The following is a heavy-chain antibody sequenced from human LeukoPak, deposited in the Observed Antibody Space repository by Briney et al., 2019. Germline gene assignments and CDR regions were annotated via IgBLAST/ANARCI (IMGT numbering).Heavy chain of an antibody. V-gene: IGHV3-33*01. CDR3: AREQYGSDDALDI. D-gene: IGHD4-17*01. Sequence: GGSLRPSCAASGFTFSYYGMHWVRQAPGKGLEWVAVIWFDGSNKYYADSVKGRFTVSRDNSKNTTDLQMNSLRAEDTAVYYCAREQYGSDDALDIWGQGTMVTVSS. CDR2: IWFDGSNK. J-gene: IGHJ3*02. CDR1: GFTFSYYG.